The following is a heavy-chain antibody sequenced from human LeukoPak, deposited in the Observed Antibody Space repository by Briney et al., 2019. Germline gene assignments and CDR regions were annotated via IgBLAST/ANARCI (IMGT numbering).Heavy chain of an antibody. CDR3: ARAARYCSSTSCLGHDY. D-gene: IGHD2-2*01. CDR2: IIPIFGTA. Sequence: ASVKVSCKASGGTFSSYAISWVRQAPRQGLEWMGGIIPIFGTANYAQKFQGRVTITTDESTSTAYMELSSLRSEDTAVYYCARAARYCSSTSCLGHDYWGQGTLVTVSS. V-gene: IGHV1-69*05. CDR1: GGTFSSYA. J-gene: IGHJ4*02.